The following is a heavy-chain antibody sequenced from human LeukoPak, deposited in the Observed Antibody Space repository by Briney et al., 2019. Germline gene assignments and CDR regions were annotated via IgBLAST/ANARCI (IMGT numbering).Heavy chain of an antibody. CDR3: ARGQYYDFWSGYSYYFDY. Sequence: SETLSLTCAVSGGSISSGGYSWSWIRQPPGKGLEWIGYIYHSGSTYYNPSLKSRVTISVDRSKNQFSLKLSSVTAADTAVYYCARGQYYDFWSGYSYYFDYWGQGTLVTVSS. D-gene: IGHD3-3*01. V-gene: IGHV4-30-2*01. J-gene: IGHJ4*02. CDR1: GGSISSGGYS. CDR2: IYHSGST.